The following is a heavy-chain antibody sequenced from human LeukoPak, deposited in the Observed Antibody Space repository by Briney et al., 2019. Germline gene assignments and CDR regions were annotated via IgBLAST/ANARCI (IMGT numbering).Heavy chain of an antibody. CDR2: IYSDGST. CDR1: GFTFGDYA. CDR3: ARAAYSSSWYGSDYYYYYGMDV. J-gene: IGHJ6*02. Sequence: GGSLRLSCTASGFTFGDYAMSWFRQAPGKGLEWVSFIYSDGSTYYADSVKGRFTISRDNSKNTLYLQMNSLRAEDTAVYYCARAAYSSSWYGSDYYYYYGMDVWGQGTTVTVSS. D-gene: IGHD6-13*01. V-gene: IGHV3-53*01.